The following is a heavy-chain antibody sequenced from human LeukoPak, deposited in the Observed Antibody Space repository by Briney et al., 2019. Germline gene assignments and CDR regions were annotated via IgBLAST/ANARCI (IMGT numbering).Heavy chain of an antibody. CDR3: ARVRGVYYYYGMDV. Sequence: VASVKVSCKASGYTFTSYDINWVRQATGQGLEWMGWMNPNSGNTGYAQKFQGRVTMTRNTSISTAYMELSSLRSEDTAVYYCARVRGVYYYYGMDVWGQGTTVTVSS. CDR1: GYTFTSYD. CDR2: MNPNSGNT. V-gene: IGHV1-8*01. J-gene: IGHJ6*02. D-gene: IGHD1-26*01.